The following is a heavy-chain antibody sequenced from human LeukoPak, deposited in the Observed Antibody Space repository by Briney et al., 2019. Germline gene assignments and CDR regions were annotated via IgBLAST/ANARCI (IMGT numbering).Heavy chain of an antibody. CDR2: ISYDGSNQ. D-gene: IGHD4-17*01. Sequence: GGSLRLSCAASGFTFSSYGMHWVRQAPGKGLEWLTVISYDGSNQYYADSVKGRFTISRDNSKNTLYLQMNSLRAEDTAVYYCANPPLMTTVTPLPLDYWGQGTLVTVSS. CDR3: ANPPLMTTVTPLPLDY. V-gene: IGHV3-30*18. CDR1: GFTFSSYG. J-gene: IGHJ4*02.